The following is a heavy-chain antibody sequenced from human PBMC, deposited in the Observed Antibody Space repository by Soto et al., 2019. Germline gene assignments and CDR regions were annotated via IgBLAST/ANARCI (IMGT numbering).Heavy chain of an antibody. J-gene: IGHJ6*02. V-gene: IGHV1-2*02. CDR1: GYTFTGYY. Sequence: ASVKVSCKASGYTFTGYYMHWVRQAPGQGLEWMGWINPNSGGTNYAQKFQGRVTMTRDTSISTAYMELSRLRSDDTAVYYCARFKRGLVVPAAQPHSYYGMDVWGQGTTVTVS. CDR2: INPNSGGT. CDR3: ARFKRGLVVPAAQPHSYYGMDV. D-gene: IGHD2-2*01.